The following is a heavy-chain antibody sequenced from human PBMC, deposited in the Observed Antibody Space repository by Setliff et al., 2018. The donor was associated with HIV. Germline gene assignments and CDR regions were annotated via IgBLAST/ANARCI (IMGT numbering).Heavy chain of an antibody. CDR2: IHHSGIT. J-gene: IGHJ6*03. CDR1: GGSFSGYH. V-gene: IGHV4-34*01. Sequence: SETLSLTCAVYGGSFSGYHWSWIRQPPGKGLEWIGEIHHSGITNYKPSLKSRVTISADTSKNQFSLKLSSMTAADTAVYYCARGYDYGDFHYYYYYMDVWGKGTTVTSP. CDR3: ARGYDYGDFHYYYYYMDV. D-gene: IGHD4-17*01.